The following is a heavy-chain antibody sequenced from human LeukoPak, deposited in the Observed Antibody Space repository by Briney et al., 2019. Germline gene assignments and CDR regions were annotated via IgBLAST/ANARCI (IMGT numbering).Heavy chain of an antibody. CDR2: ISSSGTTI. J-gene: IGHJ6*01. D-gene: IGHD3-3*01. V-gene: IGHV3-11*01. CDR1: GFTFSDYY. Sequence: GGSLRLSCAASGFTFSDYYMSWIRQAPGKGLEWVSYISSSGTTIYYADSVKGRFTISGDNAENSRYLQMNSLRAEDTAVYYCARTKNYDYSLWDVWGQGTPVTVSS. CDR3: ARTKNYDYSLWDV.